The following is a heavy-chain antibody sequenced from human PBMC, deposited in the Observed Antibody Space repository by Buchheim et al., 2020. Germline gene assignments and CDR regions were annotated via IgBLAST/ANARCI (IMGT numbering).Heavy chain of an antibody. CDR2: ISYDGNTK. CDR3: SKDREVDTNSWYKSNYYYYGMDV. D-gene: IGHD1-1*01. V-gene: IGHV3-30-3*01. J-gene: IGHJ6*02. Sequence: QVQLVESGGGVVQPGRSLRLSCAASGFTFNAYAMHWVRQAPGKGLEWVAIISYDGNTKYYADSVKDRFTISRVNSKNTLYLQMNSLRPEDTAVYHCSKDREVDTNSWYKSNYYYYGMDVWGQGTT. CDR1: GFTFNAYA.